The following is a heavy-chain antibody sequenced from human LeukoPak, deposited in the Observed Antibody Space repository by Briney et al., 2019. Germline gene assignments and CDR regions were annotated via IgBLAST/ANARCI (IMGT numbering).Heavy chain of an antibody. V-gene: IGHV3-30-3*01. D-gene: IGHD4-17*01. CDR3: ARDGGLYGDYVYSWFDP. CDR1: GFTFSSYA. Sequence: GGSLRLSCAASGFTFSSYAMHWVRQAPGKGLEWVAVISYDGSNKYYADSVEGRFTISRDNSKNTLYLQMNSLRAEDTAVYYCARDGGLYGDYVYSWFDPWGQGTLVTVSS. CDR2: ISYDGSNK. J-gene: IGHJ5*02.